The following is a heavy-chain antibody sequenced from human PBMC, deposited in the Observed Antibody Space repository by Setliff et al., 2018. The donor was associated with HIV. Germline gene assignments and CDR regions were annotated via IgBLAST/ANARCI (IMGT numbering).Heavy chain of an antibody. Sequence: QTGGSLRLSCEASGFSFRSYWMHWVRQSPGKGLVWVSNINGDGSSTDYAVSVKGRFTISRDNARNTLYLEMNSLRAEDTAVYYCARAPIVAPFDLWGQGTLVTVSS. CDR3: ARAPIVAPFDL. J-gene: IGHJ4*02. CDR1: GFSFRSYW. D-gene: IGHD5-12*01. CDR2: INGDGSST. V-gene: IGHV3-74*01.